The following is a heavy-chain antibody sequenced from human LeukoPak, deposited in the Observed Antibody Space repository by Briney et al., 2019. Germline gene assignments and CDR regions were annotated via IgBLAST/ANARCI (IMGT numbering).Heavy chain of an antibody. J-gene: IGHJ4*02. CDR2: IYTSGST. CDR3: ARLDTKGYSRDY. D-gene: IGHD5-18*01. Sequence: SETLSLTCTVSGGSINSYYWSWIRQPPGKGLEWIGRIYTSGSTNYNPSLKSRVTISVDTSKNQFSLKLSSVTAADTAVYYCARLDTKGYSRDYWGQGTLVTVSS. V-gene: IGHV4-4*07. CDR1: GGSINSYY.